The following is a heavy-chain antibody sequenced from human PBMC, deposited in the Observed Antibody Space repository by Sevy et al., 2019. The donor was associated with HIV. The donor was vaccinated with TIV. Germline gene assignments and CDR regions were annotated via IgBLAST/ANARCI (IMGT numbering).Heavy chain of an antibody. D-gene: IGHD3-10*01. CDR3: ARGTYYYDSGFYYPFDY. Sequence: GGSLRLSCVVSGLTSRTYWMHWVRRAPGKGLEWVASINPDGGENYYVASVEGRFIIPRDNTKNSLYLQMNSLRAEATAAYYCARGTYYYDSGFYYPFDYWGQGTLVTVSS. CDR2: INPDGGEN. CDR1: GLTSRTYW. V-gene: IGHV3-7*01. J-gene: IGHJ4*02.